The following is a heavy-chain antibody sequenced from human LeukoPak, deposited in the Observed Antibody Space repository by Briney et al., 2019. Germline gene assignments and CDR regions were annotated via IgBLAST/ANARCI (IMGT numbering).Heavy chain of an antibody. CDR1: GYTFTGYY. J-gene: IGHJ4*02. CDR2: ISAYNGNT. CDR3: ARGRLLIPDDY. D-gene: IGHD3-22*01. Sequence: ASVKVSCKASGYTFTGYYMHWVRQAPGQGLEWMGWISAYNGNTNYAQKLQGRVTMTTDTSTSTAYMELRSLRSDDTAVYYCARGRLLIPDDYWGQGTLVTVSS. V-gene: IGHV1-18*04.